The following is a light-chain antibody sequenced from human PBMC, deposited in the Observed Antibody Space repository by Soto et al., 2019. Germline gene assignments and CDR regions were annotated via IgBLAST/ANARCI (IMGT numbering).Light chain of an antibody. J-gene: IGKJ2*01. CDR3: QLRVNWPPLYT. Sequence: EIVLTQSPATLSLSPGKRATLSCRASQSVSSYLAWYQHKPGQAPRLLIYDASNRATGIPARFSGSGSGTDFTLTISSLEPEDFAVYYCQLRVNWPPLYTFGQGTKLEIK. CDR1: QSVSSY. CDR2: DAS. V-gene: IGKV3-11*01.